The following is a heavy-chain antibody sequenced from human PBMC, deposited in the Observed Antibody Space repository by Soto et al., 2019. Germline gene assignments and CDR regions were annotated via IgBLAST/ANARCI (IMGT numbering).Heavy chain of an antibody. V-gene: IGHV1-18*01. Sequence: EASVKVSCKASGYTFTSYGISWVRQAPGQGLEWMGWISAYNGNTNYAQKLQGRVTMTTDTSTSTAYMELRSLRSDDTAVYYCARDVRYCSGGSCFPDAFDIWGQGTMVTVSS. CDR1: GYTFTSYG. CDR3: ARDVRYCSGGSCFPDAFDI. CDR2: ISAYNGNT. D-gene: IGHD2-15*01. J-gene: IGHJ3*02.